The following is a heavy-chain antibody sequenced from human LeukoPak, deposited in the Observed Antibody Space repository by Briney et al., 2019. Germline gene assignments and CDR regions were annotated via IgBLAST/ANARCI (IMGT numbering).Heavy chain of an antibody. J-gene: IGHJ4*02. CDR3: ARVAGYCSSTSAAGGSCYSPDY. Sequence: ASVKVSCKASGYTFTGYYMHWVRQAPGQGLEWMGRINPNSGGTNYAQKFQCRVTMTRDTSISTAYMELSRLRSDDTAVYYCARVAGYCSSTSAAGGSCYSPDYWGQGTLVTVSS. CDR2: INPNSGGT. D-gene: IGHD2-2*01. V-gene: IGHV1-2*06. CDR1: GYTFTGYY.